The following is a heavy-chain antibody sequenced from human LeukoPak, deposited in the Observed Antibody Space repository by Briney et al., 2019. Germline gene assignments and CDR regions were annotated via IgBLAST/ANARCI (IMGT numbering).Heavy chain of an antibody. D-gene: IGHD2-15*01. CDR1: GFTFSSYS. Sequence: GGSLRLSCAASGFTFSSYSMNWVRQAPGKGLEWVSAISGSGGSTYYADSVKGRFTISRDNSKNTLYLQMNSLRAEDTAVYYCAKGLHVVVVAAIGNWGQGTLVTVSS. J-gene: IGHJ4*02. CDR2: ISGSGGST. V-gene: IGHV3-23*01. CDR3: AKGLHVVVVAAIGN.